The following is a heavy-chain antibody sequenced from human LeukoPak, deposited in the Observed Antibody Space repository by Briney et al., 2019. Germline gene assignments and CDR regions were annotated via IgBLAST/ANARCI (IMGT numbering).Heavy chain of an antibody. CDR1: GGTFSSYG. V-gene: IGHV1-69*04. D-gene: IGHD3-22*01. CDR2: IIPILGIA. CDR3: ARARLHYYDSSGYSSPFDY. J-gene: IGHJ4*02. Sequence: SVKVSCKASGGTFSSYGISWVRQAPGQGLEWMGRIIPILGIANYAQKFQGRVTITADKSTSTAYMELSSLRSEDTAVYYCARARLHYYDSSGYSSPFDYWGQGTLVTVSS.